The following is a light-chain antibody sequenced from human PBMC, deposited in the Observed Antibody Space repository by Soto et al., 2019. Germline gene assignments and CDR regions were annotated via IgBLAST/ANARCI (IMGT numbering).Light chain of an antibody. V-gene: IGKV4-1*01. J-gene: IGKJ4*01. CDR1: QSVVSTSNNKNN. CDR2: WAS. CDR3: QQYYNTPLT. Sequence: DIVMTQSPDSLAVSLGERATINCKSSQSVVSTSNNKNNLGWYQQKPGQPPKLLIYWASTRKSGVPDRFSGSGSETDFTLTISSLQAEDVAVYYCQQYYNTPLTFGGGTKVEIK.